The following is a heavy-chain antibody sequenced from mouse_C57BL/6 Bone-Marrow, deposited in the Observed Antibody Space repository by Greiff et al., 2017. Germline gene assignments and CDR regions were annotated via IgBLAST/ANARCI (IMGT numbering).Heavy chain of an antibody. CDR2: INPNNGGT. V-gene: IGHV1-18*01. CDR1: GYTFTDYN. CDR3: ARQVVATRYLYFDV. Sequence: EVQLQQSGPELVKPGASVKIPCKASGYTFTDYNMDWVKQSHGKSLEWIGDINPNNGGTIYNQKFKGKATLTVDKSSSTAYMELRSLTSEDTAVYYCARQVVATRYLYFDVWGTGTTVTVSS. J-gene: IGHJ1*03. D-gene: IGHD1-1*01.